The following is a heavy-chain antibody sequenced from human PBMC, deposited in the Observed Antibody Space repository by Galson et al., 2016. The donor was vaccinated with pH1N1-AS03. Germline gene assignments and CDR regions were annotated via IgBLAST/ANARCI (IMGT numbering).Heavy chain of an antibody. V-gene: IGHV3-15*01. J-gene: IGHJ6*02. CDR1: GFTFSDAW. CDR2: LKGKTGGGTA. CDR3: TTRSHYNYGMDV. Sequence: SLRLSCAASGFTFSDAWMSWVRQAPGKGLEWVGRLKGKTGGGTADYAAPVKGRFTISRDDSKNTLYPQMNSLKTEDTAVYYCTTRSHYNYGMDVWGQGTMVTVSS.